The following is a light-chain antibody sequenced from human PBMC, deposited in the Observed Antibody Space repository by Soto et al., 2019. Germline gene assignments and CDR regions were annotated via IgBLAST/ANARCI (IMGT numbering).Light chain of an antibody. CDR3: QSYDSSLSVNV. CDR1: SSNIGAGYD. J-gene: IGLJ1*01. CDR2: GNS. V-gene: IGLV1-40*01. Sequence: QSVLTQPPSVSGAPGQRVTISCTGSSSNIGAGYDVHWYQQLPGTAPKLLIYGNSNRPSGVPDRFSGSKSGTSASLAITGLQAEDEGDHYCQSYDSSLSVNVFGTGTKVTV.